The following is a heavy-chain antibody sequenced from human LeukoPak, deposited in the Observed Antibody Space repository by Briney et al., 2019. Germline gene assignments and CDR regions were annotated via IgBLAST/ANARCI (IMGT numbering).Heavy chain of an antibody. CDR3: AKEGGAVYSSSWYDY. CDR1: GFTFDDYA. D-gene: IGHD6-13*01. Sequence: GGTLRLSCAASGFTFDDYAMHWVRHAPAKGLEWVSLIRWDGGSKYYADSVKGRFTISRVNSKNSLYLEMKSARTEDTAVYYCAKEGGAVYSSSWYDYWGQGTLVTVSS. V-gene: IGHV3-43*02. CDR2: IRWDGGSK. J-gene: IGHJ4*02.